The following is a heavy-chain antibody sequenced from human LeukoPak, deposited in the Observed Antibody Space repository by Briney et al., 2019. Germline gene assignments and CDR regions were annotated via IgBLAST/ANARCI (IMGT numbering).Heavy chain of an antibody. Sequence: PSETLSLTCTVSGGSISSSSYYWGWIRQPPGKGLEWIGSIYYSGSTYYNPSLKSRVTISVDTSKNQFSLKLSSVTAADTAVYYCARTFYDFWSGYLNWFDPWGRGTLVTVSS. CDR3: ARTFYDFWSGYLNWFDP. D-gene: IGHD3-3*01. V-gene: IGHV4-39*01. CDR1: GGSISSSSYY. J-gene: IGHJ5*02. CDR2: IYYSGST.